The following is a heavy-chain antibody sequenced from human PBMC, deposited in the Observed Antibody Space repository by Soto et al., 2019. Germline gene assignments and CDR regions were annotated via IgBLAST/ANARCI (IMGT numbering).Heavy chain of an antibody. CDR2: INPSGGST. CDR3: ARKLEGGRIFGELLFFDS. CDR1: GYTFTSYY. D-gene: IGHD3-10*01. J-gene: IGHJ4*02. V-gene: IGHV1-46*03. Sequence: GASVKVSCKASGYTFTSYYMHWVRQAPGQGLEWMGIINPSGGSTSYAQKFQGRVTMTRDTSTSTVYMELSSLRSEDTAVYYCARKLEGGRIFGELLFFDSGGEETLATFPS.